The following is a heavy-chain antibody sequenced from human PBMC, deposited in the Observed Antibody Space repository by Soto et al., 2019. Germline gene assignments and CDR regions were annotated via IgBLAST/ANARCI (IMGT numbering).Heavy chain of an antibody. CDR3: ARVAGSSGYYYRRAWFDP. CDR2: IYYSGST. D-gene: IGHD3-22*01. CDR1: GGSISSGDYY. J-gene: IGHJ5*02. V-gene: IGHV4-30-4*01. Sequence: SETLSLTCTVSGGSISSGDYYWSWIRQPPGKGLEWIGYIYYSGSTYYNPSLKSRVTISVDTSKNQFSLKLSSVTAADTALYYCARVAGSSGYYYRRAWFDPWGQGTLVTVSS.